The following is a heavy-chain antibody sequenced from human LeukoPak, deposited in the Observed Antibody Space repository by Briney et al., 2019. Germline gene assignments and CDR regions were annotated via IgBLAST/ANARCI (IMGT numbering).Heavy chain of an antibody. CDR1: GGSISTYY. Sequence: EASETLSLTCTVSGGSISTYYWSWIRQPPGRGLEWIGYIYYTGSTNYNPSLKSRVTMSVDTSKNQFSLKLTSVTAADTAVYYCARLRDPTYCDIPGYLDYWGQGALATVSS. CDR3: ARLRDPTYCDIPGYLDY. J-gene: IGHJ4*02. V-gene: IGHV4-59*01. D-gene: IGHD3-9*01. CDR2: IYYTGST.